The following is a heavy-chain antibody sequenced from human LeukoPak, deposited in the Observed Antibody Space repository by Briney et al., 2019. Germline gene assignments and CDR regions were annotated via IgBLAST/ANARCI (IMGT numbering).Heavy chain of an antibody. D-gene: IGHD3-22*01. CDR1: GFTFSSYW. V-gene: IGHV3-74*01. CDR3: ARGGSGSGYHYYYYYMDV. CDR2: INSDGIRT. Sequence: PGGSLRLSCAASGFTFSSYWIHWVRQVPGKGLLWAARINSDGIRTSHADSVQGRFTISRDNANNTLYLQMNSLRVEDTAVYYCARGGSGSGYHYYYYYMDVWGKGTTVTISS. J-gene: IGHJ6*03.